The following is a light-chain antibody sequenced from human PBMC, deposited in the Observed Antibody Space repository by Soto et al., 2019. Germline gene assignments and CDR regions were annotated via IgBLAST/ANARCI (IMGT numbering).Light chain of an antibody. J-gene: IGKJ2*01. CDR1: QSVLYSSNNKNY. V-gene: IGKV4-1*01. Sequence: DIVMTQSPDSLAVSLGERATINCKSSQSVLYSSNNKNYLVWYQQKPGQPPKLLIYWASTRESGVPDRFSGSGSGTDFTLTISSLQAADVAVYYCQQYYSTPYTFGQGTKLEIK. CDR2: WAS. CDR3: QQYYSTPYT.